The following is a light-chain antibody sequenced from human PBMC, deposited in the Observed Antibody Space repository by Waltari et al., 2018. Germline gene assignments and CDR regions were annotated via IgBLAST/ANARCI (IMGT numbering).Light chain of an antibody. V-gene: IGKV3-11*01. CDR2: DAS. CDR1: QSVGSY. J-gene: IGKJ2*01. CDR3: QQRSNWTPHT. Sequence: EIVLTQSPATLSLSPGDTATLSCRASQSVGSYLAWYQQKPGQPPRLLIYDASNRATGVPARFRRSGSGTDFTLTISSLEAEDFAVYYCQQRSNWTPHTFGQGARLEIK.